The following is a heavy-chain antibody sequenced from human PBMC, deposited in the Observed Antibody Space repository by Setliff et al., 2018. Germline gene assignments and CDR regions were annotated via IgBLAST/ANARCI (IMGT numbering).Heavy chain of an antibody. Sequence: EASVKVSCKASGHSLTSNHFHWVRQAPGKGLEWMGTINPNDGYTIYAPAFQGRVAMTTDTSTGTAYMELSGLTSADTAIYYCIVNMVRPVTGLDSWGPGTLVTVSS. J-gene: IGHJ4*02. V-gene: IGHV1-46*01. CDR2: INPNDGYT. D-gene: IGHD2-15*01. CDR3: IVNMVRPVTGLDS. CDR1: GHSLTSNH.